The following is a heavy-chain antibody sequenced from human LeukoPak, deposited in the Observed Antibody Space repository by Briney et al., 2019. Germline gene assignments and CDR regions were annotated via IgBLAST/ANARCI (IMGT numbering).Heavy chain of an antibody. CDR1: RFTLSNYW. CDR2: IKQDGSET. CDR3: ARDLSGSGSYYNYNWFDP. D-gene: IGHD3-10*01. J-gene: IGHJ5*02. Sequence: GGSLRLSCAASRFTLSNYWMSWVRQAPGKGLEWVANIKQDGSETYYVDSVKGRFTISRDNAKNSLYLQMNSLRAEDTAVYYCARDLSGSGSYYNYNWFDPWGQGTLVTVSS. V-gene: IGHV3-7*01.